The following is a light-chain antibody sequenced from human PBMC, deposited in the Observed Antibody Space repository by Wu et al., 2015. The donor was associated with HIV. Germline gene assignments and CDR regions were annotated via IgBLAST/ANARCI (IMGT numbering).Light chain of an antibody. CDR3: QQVNAYPLT. Sequence: TQLTQSPSSLSASVGDRVTITCWTSQDINRYLAWYQEKPGKAPKLLIYAVSTLGSGVPSRFSGSGSGTEFTLTISSLQPEDFATYYCQQVNAYPLTFGGGTKVEI. V-gene: IGKV1-9*01. CDR1: QDINRY. J-gene: IGKJ4*01. CDR2: AVS.